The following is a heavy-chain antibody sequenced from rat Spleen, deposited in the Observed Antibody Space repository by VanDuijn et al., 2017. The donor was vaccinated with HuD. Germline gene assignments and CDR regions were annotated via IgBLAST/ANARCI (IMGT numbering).Heavy chain of an antibody. D-gene: IGHD1-12*02. J-gene: IGHJ3*01. CDR3: ARSDGGHYYLPFAS. CDR1: GHSIASSYR. V-gene: IGHV3-3*01. Sequence: EVQLQESGPGLVKPSQSLSLTCSVTGHSIASSYRSNWIRKFPGHRLEWMGYINSAGSTIYNPSLKSRISITRDTSKNQFFLQVNSVTTDDTSTYYCARSDGGHYYLPFASWGQGTLVTVSS. CDR2: INSAGST.